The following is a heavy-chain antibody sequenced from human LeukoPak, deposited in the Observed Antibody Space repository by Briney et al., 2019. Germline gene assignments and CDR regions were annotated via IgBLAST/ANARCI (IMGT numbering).Heavy chain of an antibody. D-gene: IGHD6-19*01. CDR3: ASHVTVLGTRGFDY. Sequence: SETLSLTCAVSGGSITSHSWWSWVRQPPGKGLEWIGEIYHGGDTNYDPSVKSRVTMSVDKSKNHFSLNLRPVTAADTAIYYCASHVTVLGTRGFDYWGQGILVTVSS. CDR1: GGSITSHSW. J-gene: IGHJ4*02. CDR2: IYHGGDT. V-gene: IGHV4-4*02.